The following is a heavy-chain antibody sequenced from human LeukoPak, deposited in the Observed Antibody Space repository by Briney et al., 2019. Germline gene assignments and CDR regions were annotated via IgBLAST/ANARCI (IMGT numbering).Heavy chain of an antibody. J-gene: IGHJ4*02. D-gene: IGHD1-14*01. Sequence: PGRSLRLPCAASGFTLSSYWMHWVRQVPGKGLVWVARINPGGSSITYADSVKGRFTISRDNAKNTLYLQMDSLRAEDTGVYYCARSNQADDYWGQGTLVTVSS. CDR2: INPGGSSI. V-gene: IGHV3-74*01. CDR1: GFTLSSYW. CDR3: ARSNQADDY.